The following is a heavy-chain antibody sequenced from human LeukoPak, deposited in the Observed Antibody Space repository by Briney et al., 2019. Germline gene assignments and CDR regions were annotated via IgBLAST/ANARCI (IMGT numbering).Heavy chain of an antibody. J-gene: IGHJ4*02. Sequence: SETLSLTCTVSGDSISTYYWSWVRQALGKGLEWFGYINQNGRANYNPSLRSRATIFLDSSKNQFSLTLTFVTTADTAVYYCARGPSHGGSYFHSWGQGILVTISS. D-gene: IGHD3-16*01. CDR1: GDSISTYY. V-gene: IGHV4-59*01. CDR3: ARGPSHGGSYFHS. CDR2: INQNGRA.